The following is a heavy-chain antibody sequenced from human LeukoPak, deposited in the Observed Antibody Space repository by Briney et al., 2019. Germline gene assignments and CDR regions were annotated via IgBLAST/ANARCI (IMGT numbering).Heavy chain of an antibody. Sequence: SETLSLTCIVSGGSISRSSYYWGWLRQPPGKGLEWIVTISDSGSTYYSPSLKSRVTISVDTSKNQFSLKLRFVTVADTAVYYCARQDIWFGELVVWGQGTTVTVSS. CDR2: ISDSGST. V-gene: IGHV4-39*01. D-gene: IGHD3-10*01. J-gene: IGHJ6*02. CDR1: GGSISRSSYY. CDR3: ARQDIWFGELVV.